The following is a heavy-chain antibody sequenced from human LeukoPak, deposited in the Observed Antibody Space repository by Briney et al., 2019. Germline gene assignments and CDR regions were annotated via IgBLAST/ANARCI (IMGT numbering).Heavy chain of an antibody. CDR1: GFTFSNSA. CDR2: IVVGSGNT. CDR3: ARSRRLVIPGELDY. Sequence: SVKVSCKASGFTFSNSAVQWVRQARGQRLEWIGWIVVGSGNTNYAQKFQERVTITRDMSTSTAYMELSSLRSEDTAVYYCARSRRLVIPGELDYWGQGTLVTVSS. J-gene: IGHJ4*02. V-gene: IGHV1-58*01. D-gene: IGHD3-9*01.